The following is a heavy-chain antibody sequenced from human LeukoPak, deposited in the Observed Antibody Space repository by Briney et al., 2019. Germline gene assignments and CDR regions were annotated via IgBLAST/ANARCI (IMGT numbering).Heavy chain of an antibody. Sequence: PGRSLRLSCAASGFTFSSYAMHWVRQAPGKGLEWVAVISYDGSNKYYADSVKGRFTISRDNSKNTLYLQMNSLRAEDTAVYYCARSELYIVVVPAAVDYWGQGTLVTVSS. CDR1: GFTFSSYA. D-gene: IGHD2-2*01. CDR2: ISYDGSNK. V-gene: IGHV3-30-3*01. J-gene: IGHJ4*02. CDR3: ARSELYIVVVPAAVDY.